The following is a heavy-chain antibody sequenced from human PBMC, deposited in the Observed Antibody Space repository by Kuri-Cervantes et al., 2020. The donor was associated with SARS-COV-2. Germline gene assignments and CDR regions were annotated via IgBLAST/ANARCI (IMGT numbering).Heavy chain of an antibody. CDR2: FYYPATA. CDR3: ASLYGDSPGGAFDI. CDR1: GDSTSSSNYY. Sequence: SETLSLTCSVSGDSTSSSNYYGRWIRQPPGKTLEWIGSFYYPATASYNPSLRSRVTIFVATSKNQLSLKLSSVTAADTAVYYCASLYGDSPGGAFDIWGQGTMVTVSS. D-gene: IGHD4-17*01. J-gene: IGHJ3*02. V-gene: IGHV4-39*07.